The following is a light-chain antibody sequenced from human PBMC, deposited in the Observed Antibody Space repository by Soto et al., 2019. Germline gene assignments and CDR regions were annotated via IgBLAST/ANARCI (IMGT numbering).Light chain of an antibody. Sequence: DIQMTQSPSTLPASVGDRVTITCRASQSISIWLAWYQQKPGKAPKLLIYDASSLESGVPSRFSGSGSGTEFTLTISRLEPDDFATYYCQQYYSYPWTFAQGTKVDNK. V-gene: IGKV1-5*01. J-gene: IGKJ1*01. CDR2: DAS. CDR3: QQYYSYPWT. CDR1: QSISIW.